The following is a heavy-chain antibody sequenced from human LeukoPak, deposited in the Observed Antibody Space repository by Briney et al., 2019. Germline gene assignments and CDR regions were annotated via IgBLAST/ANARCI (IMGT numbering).Heavy chain of an antibody. CDR1: GGSISSYF. CDR3: ARYSSSWTDAFDI. CDR2: IYSSRSN. Sequence: PSETLSLTCIVPGGSISSYFWSWIRPPAGKGREWIGRIYSSRSNNYNPSLKSRVTMSVDTSKNQFSLKLSSVTAADTAVYYCARYSSSWTDAFDIWGQGTMVTVSS. J-gene: IGHJ3*02. D-gene: IGHD6-13*01. V-gene: IGHV4-4*07.